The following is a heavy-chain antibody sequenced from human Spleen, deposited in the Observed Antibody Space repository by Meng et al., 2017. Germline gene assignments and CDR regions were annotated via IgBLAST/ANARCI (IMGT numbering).Heavy chain of an antibody. Sequence: QPQLQESGPGLVKPSEALAPPFSVSGGSISTSGYYWGWIRQPPGKGLEWIGSIGHSGITYYTPSLKSRVTVSIDTSKSQFSLKLTSVTAADTAVYYCVRSSGWVRTGFDPWGQGTLVTVSS. D-gene: IGHD6-19*01. V-gene: IGHV4-39*01. CDR1: GGSISTSGYY. CDR2: IGHSGIT. J-gene: IGHJ5*02. CDR3: VRSSGWVRTGFDP.